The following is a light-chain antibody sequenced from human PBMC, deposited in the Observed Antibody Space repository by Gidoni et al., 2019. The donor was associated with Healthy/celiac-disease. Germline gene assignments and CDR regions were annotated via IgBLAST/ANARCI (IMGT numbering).Light chain of an antibody. CDR3: QQSYSTTPLT. V-gene: IGKV1-39*01. J-gene: IGKJ4*01. Sequence: DIQMTQSPSSLSASVGDRVTITCRASQSISSYLNCYQQKPGKAPKLLIYAASSLQSGVPSGFSGSGSGTDFTLTISSLQPEYFATYYCQQSYSTTPLTFGGGTKVEIK. CDR2: AAS. CDR1: QSISSY.